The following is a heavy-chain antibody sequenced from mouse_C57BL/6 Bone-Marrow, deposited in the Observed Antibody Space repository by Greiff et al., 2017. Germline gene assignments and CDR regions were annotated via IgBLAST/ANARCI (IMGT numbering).Heavy chain of an antibody. CDR3: AKAMVTKD. CDR1: GYAFSSSW. J-gene: IGHJ3*01. Sequence: LEESGPELVKPGASVKISCKASGYAFSSSWMNWVKQRPGKGLEWIGRIYPGDGDTNYNGKFKGKATLTADKSSSTAYMQLSSLTSEDSAVYFCAKAMVTKDWGQGTLVTVSA. V-gene: IGHV1-82*01. D-gene: IGHD2-2*01. CDR2: IYPGDGDT.